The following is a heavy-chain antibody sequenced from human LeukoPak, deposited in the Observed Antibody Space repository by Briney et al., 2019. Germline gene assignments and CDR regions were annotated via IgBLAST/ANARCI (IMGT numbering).Heavy chain of an antibody. CDR2: IKSKTDGGTT. D-gene: IGHD2-21*02. CDR3: TREAVTANGYFDY. V-gene: IGHV3-15*01. Sequence: GGSLRLSCAASGFTFSNAWMTWVRQAPEKGLEWVGRIKSKTDGGTTDYAAPVKGRFTISRDDSKNTLYLQMNSLKTEDTAVYYCTREAVTANGYFDYWGQGTLVTVSS. J-gene: IGHJ4*02. CDR1: GFTFSNAW.